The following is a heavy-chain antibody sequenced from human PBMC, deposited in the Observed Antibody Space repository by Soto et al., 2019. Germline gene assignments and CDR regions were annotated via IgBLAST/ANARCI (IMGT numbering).Heavy chain of an antibody. CDR3: ARGLGSGDY. D-gene: IGHD6-25*01. Sequence: QVQLVQSGAEVKKPGASVKVSCKASGYTLTNFYINWVRQAPGQGLEWMGIINPNGGSTNYAHNFQGRVTITRDTSTSTVYMDLSRLRSEDTAVYYCARGLGSGDYWGRGTLVTVSS. CDR2: INPNGGST. J-gene: IGHJ4*02. CDR1: GYTLTNFY. V-gene: IGHV1-46*03.